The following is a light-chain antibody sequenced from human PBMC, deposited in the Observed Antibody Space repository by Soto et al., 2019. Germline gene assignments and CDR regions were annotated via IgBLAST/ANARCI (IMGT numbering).Light chain of an antibody. J-gene: IGLJ3*02. CDR3: CSYAGSKTWV. CDR2: EVI. CDR1: SSDVGSYNF. Sequence: QSALTQPASVSGSPRQSITISCTGTSSDVGSYNFVSWYQQHPGKAPKLMIYEVIKRPSGVSNRLSGSKSGNTASLTISGLQAEDEADYYCCSYAGSKTWVFGGGTKLTVL. V-gene: IGLV2-23*02.